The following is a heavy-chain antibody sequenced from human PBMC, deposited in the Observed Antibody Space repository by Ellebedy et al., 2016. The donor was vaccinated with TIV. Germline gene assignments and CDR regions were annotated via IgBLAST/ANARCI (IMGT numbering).Heavy chain of an antibody. CDR3: AKDLPVSDY. CDR2: ISGSGGST. J-gene: IGHJ4*02. V-gene: IGHV3-23*01. Sequence: ASVKVSCKASGGTFSSYAMSWVRQAPGKGLEWVSAISGSGGSTYYADSVKGRFTISRDNSKNTLYLQMNSLRAEDTAVYYCAKDLPVSDYWGQGTLVTVSS. CDR1: GGTFSSYA.